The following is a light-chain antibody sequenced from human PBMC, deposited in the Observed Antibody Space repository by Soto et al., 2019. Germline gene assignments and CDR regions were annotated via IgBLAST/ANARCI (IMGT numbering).Light chain of an antibody. J-gene: IGLJ1*01. CDR1: SSDVGGYNY. V-gene: IGLV2-14*03. CDR3: SSYTSSSTLYV. CDR2: DVT. Sequence: QSVLTQPASVSGSPGQSITISCTGTSSDVGGYNYVSWYQHHPGKAPKLMTYDVTKRPSGVSNRFSGSKSGNTASLTISGLQAEDEADYYCSSYTSSSTLYVFGPGTKVTVL.